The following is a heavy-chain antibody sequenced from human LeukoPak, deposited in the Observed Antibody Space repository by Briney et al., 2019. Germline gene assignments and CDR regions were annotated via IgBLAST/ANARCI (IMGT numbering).Heavy chain of an antibody. V-gene: IGHV3-53*05. Sequence: GGSLRLSCAASGCTVGSNYMSWVRQAPGKGLEWVSVIYSGDNTYYADSVKGRFTISRDNSKNTLYLQMNSLRAEDTAVYYCAKGPAYSSSWYSLLGDYWGQGTLVTVSS. CDR3: AKGPAYSSSWYSLLGDY. CDR2: IYSGDNT. J-gene: IGHJ4*02. CDR1: GCTVGSNY. D-gene: IGHD6-13*01.